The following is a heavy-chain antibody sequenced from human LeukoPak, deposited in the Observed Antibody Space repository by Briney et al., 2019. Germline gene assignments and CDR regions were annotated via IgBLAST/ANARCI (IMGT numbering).Heavy chain of an antibody. V-gene: IGHV4-59*12. Sequence: PSETLSLTCTVSGGSISSYYWSWIRQPPGKGLEWIGYIYYSGSTNYNPSLKSRVTISVDTSKNQFSLKLSSVTAADTAVYYCAREDSSGWPHRTTRMDVWGQGTTVTVSS. CDR3: AREDSSGWPHRTTRMDV. CDR2: IYYSGST. CDR1: GGSISSYY. J-gene: IGHJ6*02. D-gene: IGHD6-19*01.